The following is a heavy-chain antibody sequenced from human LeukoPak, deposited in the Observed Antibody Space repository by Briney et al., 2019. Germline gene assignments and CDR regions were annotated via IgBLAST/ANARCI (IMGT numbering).Heavy chain of an antibody. CDR1: GFTFSSYG. J-gene: IGHJ4*02. D-gene: IGHD4-17*01. V-gene: IGHV3-7*01. Sequence: GGSLRLSCAASGFTFSSYGMHWVRQAPGKGLEWVANIKQDGSEKYYVDSMKGRFTISRDNAKNSLYLQMNSLRAEDTAVYYCARSYADYFDYWGQGTLVTVSS. CDR2: IKQDGSEK. CDR3: ARSYADYFDY.